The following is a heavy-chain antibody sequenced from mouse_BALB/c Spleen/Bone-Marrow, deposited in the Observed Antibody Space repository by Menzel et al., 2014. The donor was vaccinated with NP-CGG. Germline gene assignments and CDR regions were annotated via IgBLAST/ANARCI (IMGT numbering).Heavy chain of an antibody. Sequence: VQLQQSGAELAKPGASVKMSCKASGYTFTSYWMHWVKQRPGQGLEWIGYINPSTGYTEYNQKFKDKATLTADKSSSTAYMQRSSLTSEDSAVYYCARSNYPAWFAYWGQGTLVTVSA. J-gene: IGHJ3*01. CDR3: ARSNYPAWFAY. CDR1: GYTFTSYW. D-gene: IGHD2-5*01. V-gene: IGHV1-7*01. CDR2: INPSTGYT.